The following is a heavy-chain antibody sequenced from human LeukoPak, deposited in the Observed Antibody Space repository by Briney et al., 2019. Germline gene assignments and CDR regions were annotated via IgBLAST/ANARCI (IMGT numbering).Heavy chain of an antibody. J-gene: IGHJ5*02. D-gene: IGHD6-6*01. V-gene: IGHV4-59*11. CDR3: ARGSRKAARFDP. CDR1: GGSISSHY. CDR2: IYYSGST. Sequence: PSETLSLTCTVSGGSISSHYWSWIRQPPGKGLEWIGYIYYSGSTNYNPSLKSRVTISVDTSKNQFSLKLSSVTAADTAVYYCARGSRKAARFDPWGQGTLVTVSS.